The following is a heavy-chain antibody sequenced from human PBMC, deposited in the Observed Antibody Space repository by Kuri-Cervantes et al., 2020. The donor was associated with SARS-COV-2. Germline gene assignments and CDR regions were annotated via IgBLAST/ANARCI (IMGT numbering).Heavy chain of an antibody. D-gene: IGHD6-13*01. Sequence: GESLKISCAASGFIFSSYGMHWVRQAPGKGLEWVAFVRSDGSNKHYTDSVKGRFTISRDNSKNTLYLQMNSLRPEDTAVYYCARLEIPLVAAAYAYWGQGTLVTVSS. CDR3: ARLEIPLVAAAYAY. V-gene: IGHV3-30*02. J-gene: IGHJ4*02. CDR1: GFIFSSYG. CDR2: VRSDGSNK.